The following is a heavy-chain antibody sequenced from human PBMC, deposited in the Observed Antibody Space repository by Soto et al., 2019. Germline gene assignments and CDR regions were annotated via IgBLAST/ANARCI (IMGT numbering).Heavy chain of an antibody. CDR2: IYYSGST. J-gene: IGHJ4*02. CDR1: GGSISSSSYY. V-gene: IGHV4-39*01. Sequence: QLQLQESGPGLVKPSETLSLTCTVSGGSISSSSYYWGWIRQPPGKGLEWIGSIYYSGSTYYNPSLKSRVTISVDTSKNQFSLKLSSVTAADTAVYYCARRLTVTTWSEDWGQGTLVTVSS. D-gene: IGHD4-17*01. CDR3: ARRLTVTTWSED.